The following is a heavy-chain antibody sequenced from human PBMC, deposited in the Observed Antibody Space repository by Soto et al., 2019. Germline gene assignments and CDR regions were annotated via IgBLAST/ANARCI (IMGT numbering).Heavy chain of an antibody. Sequence: EVQLVESGGVLVQPGRSLRLSCAASGFTFDDYAMHWVRQVPGKGLQWVSGLSWNGVTIGYAASVKGRFTISRDNAKKSLYVQMNGLRPDDTALYFCAASRAYDSSDYSGFHYGRDLWGLWTTVTVS. CDR1: GFTFDDYA. J-gene: IGHJ6*02. CDR2: LSWNGVTI. V-gene: IGHV3-9*01. D-gene: IGHD3-22*01. CDR3: AASRAYDSSDYSGFHYGRDL.